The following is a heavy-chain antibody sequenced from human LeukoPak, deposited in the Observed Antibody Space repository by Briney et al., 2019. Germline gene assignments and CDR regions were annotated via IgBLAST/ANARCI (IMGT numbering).Heavy chain of an antibody. Sequence: GASVKVSCKASGYTFTSYGISWVRQAPGQGLEWMGWISAYNGNTNYAQKLQGRVTMTTDTSTSTAYMELRSLRSDDTAVYYCARDHKSSGWPFLPRPSDYWGQGTLVTVSS. J-gene: IGHJ4*02. V-gene: IGHV1-18*01. CDR3: ARDHKSSGWPFLPRPSDY. CDR1: GYTFTSYG. D-gene: IGHD6-19*01. CDR2: ISAYNGNT.